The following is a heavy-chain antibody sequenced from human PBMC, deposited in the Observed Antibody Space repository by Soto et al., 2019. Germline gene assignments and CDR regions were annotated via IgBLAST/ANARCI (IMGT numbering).Heavy chain of an antibody. Sequence: QVQLVQSGAEVKKPGDSVKVSCKASGYTFTNYYIHWVRQAPVQGLEWMGIIKPTSGSTIYAPNFQCGVTMTWDTSTSTVYMALSSQISEDTAVYLFARVHSSGHYNLAYWGQGTLVTVSS. J-gene: IGHJ4*02. CDR3: ARVHSSGHYNLAY. V-gene: IGHV1-46*01. CDR2: IKPTSGST. CDR1: GYTFTNYY. D-gene: IGHD1-26*01.